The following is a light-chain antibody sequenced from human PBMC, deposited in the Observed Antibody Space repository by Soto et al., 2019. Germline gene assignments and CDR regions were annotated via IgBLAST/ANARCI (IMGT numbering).Light chain of an antibody. CDR1: ISNIGNNY. CDR2: ESN. V-gene: IGLV1-51*02. CDR3: ESWDHSLSGYV. J-gene: IGLJ1*01. Sequence: QSALTQPPSVSAAPGQKVTISCSGTISNIGNNYVSWYQQLPGAAPTLLIYESNRRPTGIPDRFSGSKSATSATLDITGLQTGDEADYYCESWDHSLSGYVSGSGNKVTDL.